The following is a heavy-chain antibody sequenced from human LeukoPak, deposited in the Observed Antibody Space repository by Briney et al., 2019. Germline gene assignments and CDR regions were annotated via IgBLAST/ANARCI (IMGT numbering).Heavy chain of an antibody. CDR2: MYYSGST. D-gene: IGHD2-15*01. J-gene: IGHJ4*02. CDR3: ARGYCSGGSCYPNPFY. CDR1: GGSISSYF. Sequence: SETLSLTCTVSGGSISSYFWSCIPQPPGKGLEWIGYMYYSGSTNYNPSLKSRVTISVDTSKSQLSLKLSSVTAADTAVYYCARGYCSGGSCYPNPFYWGQGTLVTVSS. V-gene: IGHV4-59*08.